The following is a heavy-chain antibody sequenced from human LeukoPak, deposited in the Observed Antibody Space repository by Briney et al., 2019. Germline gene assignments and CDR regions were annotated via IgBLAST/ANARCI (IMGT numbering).Heavy chain of an antibody. V-gene: IGHV4-39*01. J-gene: IGHJ4*02. CDR3: ATLAAAGARSFDH. Sequence: SETLSLTCTVSGGSISSSNYSWGWIRQSPGKGLEYIGSFYYTGSTYYNPSPESRATVPVDTSKNRLFLRLTSVTAADTAVYYCATLAAAGARSFDHWGQGTLVTVSS. CDR2: FYYTGST. CDR1: GGSISSSNYS. D-gene: IGHD6-13*01.